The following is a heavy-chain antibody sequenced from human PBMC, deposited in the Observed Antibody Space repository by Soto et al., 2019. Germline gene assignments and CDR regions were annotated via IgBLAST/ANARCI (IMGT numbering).Heavy chain of an antibody. D-gene: IGHD3-9*01. J-gene: IGHJ5*02. CDR1: GYTFTSYA. CDR3: ARDGLRYFDWLDWFDP. CDR2: INAGNGNT. V-gene: IGHV1-3*01. Sequence: ASVKVSCKASGYTFTSYAMHWVRQAPGQRLEWMGWINAGNGNTKYSQKFQGRVTITRDTSASTAYMELSSLRSEDTAVYYCARDGLRYFDWLDWFDPWGQGTLVTVSS.